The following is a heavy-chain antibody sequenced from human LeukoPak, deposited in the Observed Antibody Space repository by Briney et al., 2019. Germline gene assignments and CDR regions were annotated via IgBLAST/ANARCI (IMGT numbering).Heavy chain of an antibody. CDR3: ARERDGYNRYYFDY. CDR2: IIPIFGTA. CDR1: GGTFISYA. J-gene: IGHJ4*02. Sequence: SVKVSCKASGGTFISYAISWVRQAPGQGLEWMGGIIPIFGTANYAQKFQGRVTITADESTSTAYMELSSLRSEDTAVYYCARERDGYNRYYFDYWGQGTLVTVSS. V-gene: IGHV1-69*13. D-gene: IGHD5-24*01.